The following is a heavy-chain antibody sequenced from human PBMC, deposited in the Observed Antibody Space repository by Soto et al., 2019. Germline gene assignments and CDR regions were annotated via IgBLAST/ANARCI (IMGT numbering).Heavy chain of an antibody. D-gene: IGHD6-6*01. Sequence: ASVKVSCKASGYTFTSYYMHWVRQAPGQGLEWMGIINPSGGSTSYAQKFQGRVTMTRDTSTSTVYIELSSLRSEDTAVYYCARAHQAARRDSVGYYYYGMDVWGRGTTVTVSS. J-gene: IGHJ6*02. V-gene: IGHV1-46*01. CDR2: INPSGGST. CDR3: ARAHQAARRDSVGYYYYGMDV. CDR1: GYTFTSYY.